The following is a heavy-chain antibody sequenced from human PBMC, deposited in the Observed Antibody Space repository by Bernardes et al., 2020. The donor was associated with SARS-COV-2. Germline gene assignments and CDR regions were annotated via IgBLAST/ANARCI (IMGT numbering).Heavy chain of an antibody. Sequence: SETLSLTRNVSGGSISSSYWSWIRQPPGPKLEWIGYIYYTGSTSYNPSLKSRVTISVDTSKNRFSLQLTSVTAADTAGYYCAREAYFGSGTYYSFLDNWGQGNLVTVS. V-gene: IGHV4-59*01. D-gene: IGHD3-10*01. CDR1: GGSISSSY. CDR3: AREAYFGSGTYYSFLDN. CDR2: IYYTGST. J-gene: IGHJ4*02.